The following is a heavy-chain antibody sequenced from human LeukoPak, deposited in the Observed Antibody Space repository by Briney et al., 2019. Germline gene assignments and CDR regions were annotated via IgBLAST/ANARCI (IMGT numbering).Heavy chain of an antibody. Sequence: PGGSLRLSCAASGFTFSSFSMNWVRQAPGKGLEWVSYISSSSSTIYYADSVKGRFTISRDNAKNSLYLQMNSLRAEDTAVYYCARDFLQHYYDSSGYYWGQGTLVTVSS. J-gene: IGHJ4*02. CDR3: ARDFLQHYYDSSGYY. D-gene: IGHD3-22*01. CDR2: ISSSSSTI. V-gene: IGHV3-48*04. CDR1: GFTFSSFS.